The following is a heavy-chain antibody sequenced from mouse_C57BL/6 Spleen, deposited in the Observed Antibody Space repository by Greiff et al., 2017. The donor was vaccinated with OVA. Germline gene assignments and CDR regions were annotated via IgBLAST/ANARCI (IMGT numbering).Heavy chain of an antibody. D-gene: IGHD1-1*01. CDR2: ISSGSSTI. CDR1: GFTFSDYG. V-gene: IGHV5-17*01. CDR3: ARPYGSSYEWYFDV. J-gene: IGHJ1*03. Sequence: EVKLMESGGGLVKPGGSLKLSCAASGFTFSDYGMHWVRQAPKKGLEWVAYISSGSSTIYYADTVKGRFTISRDNAKNTLFLQMTSLRSEDTAMYYCARPYGSSYEWYFDVWGTGTTVTVSS.